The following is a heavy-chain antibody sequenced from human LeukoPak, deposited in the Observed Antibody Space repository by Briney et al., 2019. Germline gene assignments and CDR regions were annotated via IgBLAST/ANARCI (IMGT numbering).Heavy chain of an antibody. D-gene: IGHD6-6*01. Sequence: GGSLRLSCAASGFTVSSNYMSWVRQAPGKGLEWVSVIYSGGSTSYADSVKGRFTISRDNSKNTLYLQMNSLRAEDTAVCYCARDGWSGSSSFQNHDAFDIWGQGTMVTVSS. J-gene: IGHJ3*02. CDR3: ARDGWSGSSSFQNHDAFDI. CDR1: GFTVSSNY. CDR2: IYSGGST. V-gene: IGHV3-53*01.